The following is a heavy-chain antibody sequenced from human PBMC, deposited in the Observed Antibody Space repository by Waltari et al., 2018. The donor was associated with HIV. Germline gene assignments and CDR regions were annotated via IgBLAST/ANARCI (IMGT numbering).Heavy chain of an antibody. V-gene: IGHV3-74*01. CDR2: INSDGSST. Sequence: EVQLVESGGGLVQPGGSLRLPCAASGFTFSIYWLHWGRQAPGKGLVWVSLINSDGSSTNYADSVKGRFTISRDNAKNTVYLQMNSLRAEDTALYYCASLYNYVWGSPPPFDYWGQGTLVTVSS. J-gene: IGHJ4*02. D-gene: IGHD3-16*01. CDR3: ASLYNYVWGSPPPFDY. CDR1: GFTFSIYW.